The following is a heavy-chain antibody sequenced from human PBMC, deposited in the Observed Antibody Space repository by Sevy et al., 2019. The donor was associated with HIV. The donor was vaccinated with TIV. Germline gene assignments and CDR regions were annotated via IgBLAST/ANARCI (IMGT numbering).Heavy chain of an antibody. CDR2: INHSGST. J-gene: IGHJ4*02. V-gene: IGHV4-34*01. D-gene: IGHD3-22*01. CDR3: ARGFYYDSSGYYYAYYFDY. CDR1: GGSFSGYY. Sequence: SETLSLTCAVYGGSFSGYYWNWIRQTPGKGLEWIGEINHSGSTNYNPSLKSRVTISVDTSKNQFSLKLSSVTAADTAVYYCARGFYYDSSGYYYAYYFDYWGQGTLVIVSS.